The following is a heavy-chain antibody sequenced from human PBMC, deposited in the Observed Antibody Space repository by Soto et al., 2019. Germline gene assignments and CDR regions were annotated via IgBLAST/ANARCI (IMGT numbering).Heavy chain of an antibody. J-gene: IGHJ6*03. D-gene: IGHD2-2*01. Sequence: QLQLQESGPGLVKPSETLSLTCTVSGGSISRSNYYWAWIRQPPGKGLEWIGRIYYSGGTYYNPPLKSRVTIALDTSTNQFSLKLRCVTAATAAVFYCARHLGICTSTSCYGHCYYRDVWGSGTTVTVSS. CDR2: IYYSGGT. CDR3: ARHLGICTSTSCYGHCYYRDV. CDR1: GGSISRSNYY. V-gene: IGHV4-39*01.